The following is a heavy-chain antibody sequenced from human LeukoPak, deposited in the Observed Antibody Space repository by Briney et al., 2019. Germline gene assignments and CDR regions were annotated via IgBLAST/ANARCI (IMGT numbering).Heavy chain of an antibody. CDR1: GGSISSHY. Sequence: SETLSLTCTVSGGSISSHYWNWIRQSPGKGLEWIGYIYYSGSTNYNPSLKSRVTISVDVSRNQFSLKLSSVTVADTAVYYCARCPKGVYYYYMDVWGKGTTVTVSS. V-gene: IGHV4-59*08. CDR3: ARCPKGVYYYYMDV. CDR2: IYYSGST. J-gene: IGHJ6*03.